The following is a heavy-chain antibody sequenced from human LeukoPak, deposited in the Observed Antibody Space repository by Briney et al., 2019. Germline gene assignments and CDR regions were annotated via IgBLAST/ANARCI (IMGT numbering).Heavy chain of an antibody. Sequence: PGGSLRLSCVVSGFTFSNYSMNWARQAPGKGLEWVSYISNTGSNIHYADPVKGRFTISRDNGKSSLYLQMNSLRDEDTAVYYCASGLIYCGGDCYRAFDIWGQGTMVTVSS. D-gene: IGHD2-21*02. CDR2: ISNTGSNI. CDR3: ASGLIYCGGDCYRAFDI. J-gene: IGHJ3*02. CDR1: GFTFSNYS. V-gene: IGHV3-48*02.